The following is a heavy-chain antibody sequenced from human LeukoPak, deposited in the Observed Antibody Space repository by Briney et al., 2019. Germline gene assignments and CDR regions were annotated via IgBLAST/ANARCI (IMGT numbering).Heavy chain of an antibody. CDR1: GFTFSSYG. CDR3: AKEVEGATNDYYFDY. D-gene: IGHD1-26*01. Sequence: GGSLRLSCAASGFTFSSYGMHWVRQAPGKGLEWVAVISHDGSNKYYADSVKGRFTISRDNSKNTPYLQMNSLRAEDTAVYYCAKEVEGATNDYYFDYWGQGTLVTVSS. J-gene: IGHJ4*02. CDR2: ISHDGSNK. V-gene: IGHV3-30*18.